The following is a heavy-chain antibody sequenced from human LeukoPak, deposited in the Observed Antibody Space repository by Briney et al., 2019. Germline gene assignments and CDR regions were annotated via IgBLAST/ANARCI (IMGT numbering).Heavy chain of an antibody. V-gene: IGHV3-66*01. Sequence: GGSLRLSCAASGFTVSSNYMSWVRQAPGKGLEWVSVIYSGGSTYYAGSVKGRFTISRDNSKNTLYLQMNSLRAEDTAVYYCARDGRGYSSSWSDAFDIWGQGTMVTVSS. CDR1: GFTVSSNY. J-gene: IGHJ3*02. CDR2: IYSGGST. CDR3: ARDGRGYSSSWSDAFDI. D-gene: IGHD6-13*01.